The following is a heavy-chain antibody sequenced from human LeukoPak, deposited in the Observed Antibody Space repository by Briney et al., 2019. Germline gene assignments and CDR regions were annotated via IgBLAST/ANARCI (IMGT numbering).Heavy chain of an antibody. CDR2: IIPILGIA. V-gene: IGHV1-69*04. Sequence: GASVKVSCKASGGTFSSCAISWVRQAPGQGLEWMGRIIPILGIANYAQKFQGRVTITADKSTSTAYMELSSLRSEDTAVYYCARDMVRGVIKGFSWFDPWGQGTLVTVSS. CDR1: GGTFSSCA. D-gene: IGHD3-10*01. CDR3: ARDMVRGVIKGFSWFDP. J-gene: IGHJ5*02.